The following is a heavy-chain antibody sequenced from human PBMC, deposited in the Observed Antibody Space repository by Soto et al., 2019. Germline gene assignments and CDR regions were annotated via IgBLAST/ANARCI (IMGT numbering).Heavy chain of an antibody. CDR3: ARDRWESYYERYLFDY. D-gene: IGHD3-16*01. J-gene: IGHJ4*02. V-gene: IGHV3-30-3*01. Sequence: QVQLVESEGGVVQPGRSLRLACAASGFTFSDYAMHWVRQAPGKGLEWVAAISYDGIRTNYADSVKGRFTISRLNSKNTLYLQMNSLRPEDTAVYYCARDRWESYYERYLFDYWGQGTLVTVSS. CDR2: ISYDGIRT. CDR1: GFTFSDYA.